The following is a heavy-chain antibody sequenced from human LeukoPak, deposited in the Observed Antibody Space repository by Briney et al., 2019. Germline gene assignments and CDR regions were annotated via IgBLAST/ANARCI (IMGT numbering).Heavy chain of an antibody. CDR3: ARVLEVVPDDAFDI. CDR1: GYTFTSYG. Sequence: ASVKVSCKASGYTFTSYGISWVRQAPGQGLEWMGWISAYNGNTNYAQKLQGRVTMTTDTSTSTAYMELRSLRSDDTAVYYCARVLEVVPDDAFDIWGQGTMVTVSS. V-gene: IGHV1-18*01. D-gene: IGHD2-2*01. CDR2: ISAYNGNT. J-gene: IGHJ3*02.